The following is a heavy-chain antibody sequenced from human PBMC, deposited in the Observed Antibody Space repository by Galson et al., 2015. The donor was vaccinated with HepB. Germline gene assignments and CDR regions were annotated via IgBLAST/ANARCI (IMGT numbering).Heavy chain of an antibody. CDR3: AREGETRMTTLDY. Sequence: SVKVSCKASGYTFTSYAMHWVRQAPGQRLEWMGWINAGNGNTKYSQKFQGRVTITRGTSASTAYMELSSLRSEDTAVYYCAREGETRMTTLDYWGQGTLVTVSS. CDR2: INAGNGNT. CDR1: GYTFTSYA. V-gene: IGHV1-3*01. J-gene: IGHJ4*02. D-gene: IGHD4-17*01.